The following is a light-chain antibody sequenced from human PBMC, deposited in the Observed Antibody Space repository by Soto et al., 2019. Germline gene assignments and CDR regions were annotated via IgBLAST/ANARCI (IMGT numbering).Light chain of an antibody. Sequence: QAVVTQESSLTVSPGGTVTLTCGSSTGAVTSGHYPSWLQQKPGQAPRTLIFDTSDRHSWTPARFSGSLLGGKAVLTLSGXXXXXXXXXYCLLSYSGAFVVFGGGTKLTV. CDR1: TGAVTSGHY. CDR2: DTS. V-gene: IGLV7-46*01. CDR3: LLSYSGAFVV. J-gene: IGLJ2*01.